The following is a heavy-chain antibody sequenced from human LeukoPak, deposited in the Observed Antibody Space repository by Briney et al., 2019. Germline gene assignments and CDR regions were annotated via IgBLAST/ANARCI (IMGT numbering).Heavy chain of an antibody. D-gene: IGHD2-2*01. CDR1: GFTFDDYG. CDR2: ISSSSSYI. Sequence: GGSLRLSCAASGFTFDDYGMSWVRQAPGKGLEWVSSISSSSSYIYYADSVKGRFTISRDNAKNSLYLQMNSLRAEDTAVYYCASRDLSTSCYDYWGQGTLVTVSS. J-gene: IGHJ4*02. V-gene: IGHV3-21*01. CDR3: ASRDLSTSCYDY.